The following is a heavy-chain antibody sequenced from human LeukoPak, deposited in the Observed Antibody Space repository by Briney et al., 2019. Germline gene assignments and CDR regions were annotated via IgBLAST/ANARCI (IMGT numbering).Heavy chain of an antibody. V-gene: IGHV3-21*01. D-gene: IGHD4-17*01. CDR2: ISSSSSYI. J-gene: IGHJ4*02. Sequence: GGSLRLSCTASGFTLSHYWMNWVRQAPGKGLEWVSSISSSSSYIYYADSVKGRFTISRDNAKNSLYLQMNSLRAEDTAVYYCARDRRGPATVTNFDYWGQGTLVTVSS. CDR3: ARDRRGPATVTNFDY. CDR1: GFTLSHYW.